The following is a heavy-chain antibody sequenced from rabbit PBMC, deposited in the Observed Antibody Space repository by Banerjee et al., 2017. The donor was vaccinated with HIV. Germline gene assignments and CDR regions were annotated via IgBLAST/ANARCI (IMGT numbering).Heavy chain of an antibody. D-gene: IGHD8-1*01. CDR1: GFSFSSSYY. Sequence: QSLEESGGDLVKPGASLTLTCTASGFSFSSSYYMYWVRQAPGKGLEWLAYIYAGGSGSTSYANWVKGRFTVSKTSSTTVTLQMTSLTAADTATYFCARYVAGSGDYDLWGQGTLVTVS. J-gene: IGHJ3*01. CDR2: IYAGGSGST. V-gene: IGHV1S40*01. CDR3: ARYVAGSGDYDL.